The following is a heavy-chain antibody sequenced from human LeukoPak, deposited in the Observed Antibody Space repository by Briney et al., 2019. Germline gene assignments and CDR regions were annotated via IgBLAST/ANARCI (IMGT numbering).Heavy chain of an antibody. Sequence: QPGGSLRLSCAASGFTFSDYYMDWVRQTPGKGLEWVGRTRNKANSHTTEYAASVKGRFTISRDDSKNSLYLQMNSLKTEDTAVYYCASMVVPAAIRNVAVDIWGQGTMVTVSP. D-gene: IGHD2-2*02. CDR2: TRNKANSHTT. J-gene: IGHJ3*02. CDR3: ASMVVPAAIRNVAVDI. V-gene: IGHV3-72*01. CDR1: GFTFSDYY.